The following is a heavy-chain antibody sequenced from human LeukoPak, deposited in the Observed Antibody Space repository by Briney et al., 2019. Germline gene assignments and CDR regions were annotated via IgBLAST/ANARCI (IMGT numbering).Heavy chain of an antibody. CDR3: AKGSGSSGWNDLLGVVDY. CDR2: LSFDGSSE. D-gene: IGHD6-19*01. Sequence: GRSLRLSCAASGFSFSSYGMYWVRQAPGKGLEWVAVLSFDGSSEYYADSVKGRFTVSRDNSKNTLYLQMNSLRDEDTAVYYCAKGSGSSGWNDLLGVVDYWGQGTLVTVSS. CDR1: GFSFSSYG. J-gene: IGHJ4*02. V-gene: IGHV3-30*18.